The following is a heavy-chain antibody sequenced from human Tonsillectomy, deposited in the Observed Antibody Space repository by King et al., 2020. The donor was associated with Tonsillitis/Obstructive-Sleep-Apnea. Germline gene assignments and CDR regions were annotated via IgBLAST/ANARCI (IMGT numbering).Heavy chain of an antibody. V-gene: IGHV5-51*01. CDR1: GYSFTSYW. CDR3: ARLPYSNQNWFDP. D-gene: IGHD4-11*01. J-gene: IGHJ5*02. CDR2: IYPGDSDT. Sequence: QLVQYGAEVKKPGASLKISCKGSGYSFTSYWIGWVRQMPGKGLEWMGIIYPGDSDTRYSPSFQGQGTIYADKSISTAYLQWSSLKASYTAMYYCARLPYSNQNWFDPWGQGTLVTVSS.